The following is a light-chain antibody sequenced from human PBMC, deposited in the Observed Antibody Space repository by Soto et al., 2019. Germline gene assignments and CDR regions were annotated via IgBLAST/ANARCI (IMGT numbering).Light chain of an antibody. V-gene: IGLV2-8*01. J-gene: IGLJ1*01. CDR1: INDVGGYNY. CDR3: QSYDSSLSGSYV. CDR2: EVV. Sequence: QSALTQPPSASGSPGQSVTISCTGTINDVGGYNYVSWYQQYPGEAPKLMIYEVVKRPSGVPDRFSGSKSGNTASLTVSGLQAEDEADYYCQSYDSSLSGSYVFGTGTKLTVL.